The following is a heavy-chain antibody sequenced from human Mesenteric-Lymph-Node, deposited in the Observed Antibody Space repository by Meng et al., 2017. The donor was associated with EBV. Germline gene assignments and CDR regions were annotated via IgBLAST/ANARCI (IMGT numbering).Heavy chain of an antibody. CDR2: INHNGVA. J-gene: IGHJ5*02. D-gene: IGHD1-26*01. CDR3: ARGHMWDNKFDP. Sequence: QVQLQPWGEGLLKPSETMSLTCAVYGGSFSGYYWTWIRQPPETGLEWIGEINHNGVADYNPSLKSRVTISVGTSKNQFSLRLTSVTAADTAVYYCARGHMWDNKFDPWGQGTLVTVSS. V-gene: IGHV4-34*01. CDR1: GGSFSGYY.